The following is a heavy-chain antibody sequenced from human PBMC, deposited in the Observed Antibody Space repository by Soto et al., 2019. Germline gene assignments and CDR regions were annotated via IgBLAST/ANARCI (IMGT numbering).Heavy chain of an antibody. V-gene: IGHV3-33*01. CDR1: GFTFSSYG. Sequence: QVQLVESGGGVVQPGRSLRLSCAASGFTFSSYGRHWVRQAPGKGLEWVAVIWYDGSNKYYADSVKGRFTISRDNSKNTRYLQMNSLRAEETAVYYCARDDESSVYPRYYFDYWGQGTLVTVSS. D-gene: IGHD3-22*01. J-gene: IGHJ4*02. CDR3: ARDDESSVYPRYYFDY. CDR2: IWYDGSNK.